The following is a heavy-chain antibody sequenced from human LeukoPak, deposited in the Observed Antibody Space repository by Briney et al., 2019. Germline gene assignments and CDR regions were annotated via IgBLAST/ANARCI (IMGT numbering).Heavy chain of an antibody. CDR3: ARLLVTEYKSGWYGHNFDH. V-gene: IGHV1-18*01. CDR1: GYSFNSYG. CDR2: LSVYNGHT. D-gene: IGHD6-13*01. Sequence: EASVKVSCEASGYSFNSYGIGWVRQAPGQGLEWMGWLSVYNGHTSYAQRFQGVFTMTTDTSTDTAYMELRSLRSDDTAAYYCARLLVTEYKSGWYGHNFDHWGQGTQVTVSS. J-gene: IGHJ4*02.